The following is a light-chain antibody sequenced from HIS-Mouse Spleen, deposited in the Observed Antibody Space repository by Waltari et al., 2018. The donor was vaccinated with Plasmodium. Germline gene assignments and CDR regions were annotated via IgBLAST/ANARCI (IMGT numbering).Light chain of an antibody. Sequence: NFMLTQPPSVSESPGKTATISCTGSSGSIASNSVQWHQQRPGSAPTTVIYEDNQRPPGVPDRFSGSIDSSSNSASLTISGLKTEDEADYYCQSYDSSNHVVFGGGTKLTVL. CDR2: EDN. CDR1: SGSIASNS. V-gene: IGLV6-57*02. J-gene: IGLJ2*01. CDR3: QSYDSSNHVV.